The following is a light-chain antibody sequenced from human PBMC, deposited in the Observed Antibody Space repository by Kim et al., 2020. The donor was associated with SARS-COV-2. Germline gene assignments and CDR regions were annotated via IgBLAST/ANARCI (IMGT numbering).Light chain of an antibody. CDR1: QSVSSNY. CDR3: QQYCSSPRT. CDR2: GAS. V-gene: IGKV3-20*01. Sequence: EIVLTQSPGPLSLSPGERATLSCRASQSVSSNYLAWYQQKPGQAPRLLISGASSRATDIPDRFSGSGSGTDFTLTISRLEPEDFAVYYCQQYCSSPRTFGQGTKVDIK. J-gene: IGKJ1*01.